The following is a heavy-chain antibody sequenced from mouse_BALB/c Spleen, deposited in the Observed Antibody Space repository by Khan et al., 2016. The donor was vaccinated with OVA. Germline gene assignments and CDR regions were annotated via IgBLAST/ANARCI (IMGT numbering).Heavy chain of an antibody. CDR1: GYSITSGYF. Sequence: VQLKESGPGLVKPSQSLSLTCSVTGYSITSGYFWNWIRQLPGNKLEWVGYIRYDGNNNYNQYLKNRISITPDTSKNPSFLELNSVTTEDSATYYCARGGNSGPAWFDYWGQGTLVTVSA. D-gene: IGHD3-1*01. CDR2: IRYDGNN. V-gene: IGHV3-6*02. CDR3: ARGGNSGPAWFDY. J-gene: IGHJ3*01.